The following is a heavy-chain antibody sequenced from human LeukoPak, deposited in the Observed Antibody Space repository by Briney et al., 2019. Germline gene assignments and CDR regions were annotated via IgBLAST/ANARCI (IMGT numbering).Heavy chain of an antibody. CDR3: ARGRCCSGGSCYSGNWFDP. J-gene: IGHJ5*02. CDR1: GYTFTSYG. V-gene: IGHV1-18*01. D-gene: IGHD2-15*01. Sequence: ASVKVSCKASGYTFTSYGISWLRQAPGQGLVWMGWISGYNGNTKYAQKLQGRVTMTTDTSTSTAYMELRSLRSDDTAVYYCARGRCCSGGSCYSGNWFDPWGQGTLVTVSS. CDR2: ISGYNGNT.